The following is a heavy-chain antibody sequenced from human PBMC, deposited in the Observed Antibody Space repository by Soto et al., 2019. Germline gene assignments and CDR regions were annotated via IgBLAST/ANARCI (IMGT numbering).Heavy chain of an antibody. CDR2: INHSGST. D-gene: IGHD2-2*01. V-gene: IGHV4-34*01. CDR1: GGSFSGYY. CDR3: ARYRVDCSSTSCNSMDY. Sequence: SETLSLTCAVYGGSFSGYYWSWIRQPPGKGLEWIGEINHSGSTNYNPSLKSRVTISVDTSKNQFSLKLSSVTAADTAVYYCARYRVDCSSTSCNSMDYWGQGTLVTVSS. J-gene: IGHJ4*02.